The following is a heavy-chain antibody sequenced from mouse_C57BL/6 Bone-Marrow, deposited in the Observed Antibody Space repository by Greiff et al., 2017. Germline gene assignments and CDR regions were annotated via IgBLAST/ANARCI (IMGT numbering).Heavy chain of an antibody. CDR2: INPNNGGT. CDR3: ARLYYYGSSFAY. D-gene: IGHD1-1*01. CDR1: GYTFTDYN. J-gene: IGHJ3*01. V-gene: IGHV1-22*01. Sequence: VQLKESGPELVKPGASVKMSCKASGYTFTDYNMHWVKQSHGKSLEWIGYINPNNGGTSYNQKFKGKATLTVNKSSSTAYMELRSLTSEDSAVYYCARLYYYGSSFAYWGQGTLVTVSA.